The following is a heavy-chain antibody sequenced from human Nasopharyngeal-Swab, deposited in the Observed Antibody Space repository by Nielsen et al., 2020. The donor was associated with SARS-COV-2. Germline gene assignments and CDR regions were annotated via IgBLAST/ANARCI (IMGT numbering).Heavy chain of an antibody. J-gene: IGHJ5*02. Sequence: VRQMPGKGLEWMGIIYPGDSDTRYSPSFQGRVTISADKSISTAYLQWSSLKASDTAMYYCARAWFGELSRWFDPWGQGTLVTVSS. CDR3: ARAWFGELSRWFDP. CDR2: IYPGDSDT. D-gene: IGHD3-10*01. V-gene: IGHV5-51*01.